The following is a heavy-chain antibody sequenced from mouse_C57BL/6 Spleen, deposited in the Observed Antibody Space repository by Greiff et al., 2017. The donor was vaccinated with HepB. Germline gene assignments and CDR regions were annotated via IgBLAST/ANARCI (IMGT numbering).Heavy chain of an antibody. CDR3: ARENDGYFDV. CDR2: IYPGDGDT. V-gene: IGHV1-82*01. J-gene: IGHJ1*03. CDR1: GYAFSSSW. D-gene: IGHD2-3*01. Sequence: VQGVESGPELVKPGASVKISCKASGYAFSSSWMNWVKQRPGKGLEWIGRIYPGDGDTNYNGKFKGKATLTADKSSSTAYMQLSSLTSEDSAVYFCARENDGYFDVWGTGTTVTVSS.